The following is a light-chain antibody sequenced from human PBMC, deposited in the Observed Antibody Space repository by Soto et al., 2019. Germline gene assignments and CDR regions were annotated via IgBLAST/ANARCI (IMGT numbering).Light chain of an antibody. J-gene: IGLJ1*01. CDR1: SSDVGGYNY. Sequence: QSVLTQPASVSGSPGQSITISCTGTSSDVGGYNYVSWYQQHPGKAPKLMIYDVTNRPSGVSNRFSASKSGNTASLTISGLQAEDEADYYCSSYTSSRTPVFGTGTKLTVL. CDR3: SSYTSSRTPV. CDR2: DVT. V-gene: IGLV2-14*01.